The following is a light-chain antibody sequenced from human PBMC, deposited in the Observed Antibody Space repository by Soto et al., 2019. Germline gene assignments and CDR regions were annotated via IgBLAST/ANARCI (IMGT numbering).Light chain of an antibody. CDR3: TSWTTSTTMI. V-gene: IGLV2-14*03. CDR2: DVN. Sequence: QSALTQPASVSGSPGQSITISCTGTSSDIGAYNFVSWYQQHPGKAPKLMLYDVNIRPSGVSNRFSGSKSGNTASLTISGLPAEDEAHYYCTSWTTSTTMIFGGGTELTVL. J-gene: IGLJ2*01. CDR1: SSDIGAYNF.